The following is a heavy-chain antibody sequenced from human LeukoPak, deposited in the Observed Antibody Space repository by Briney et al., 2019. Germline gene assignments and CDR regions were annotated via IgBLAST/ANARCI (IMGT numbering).Heavy chain of an antibody. CDR2: IFSNDEK. D-gene: IGHD7-27*01. CDR1: GFTVSSNY. J-gene: IGHJ4*02. V-gene: IGHV2-26*01. CDR3: ARRSTGDMSPYYFDY. Sequence: LRLSCAASGFTVSSNYMSWIRQPPGKALEWLAHIFSNDEKSYSTSLKSRLTISKDTSKSQVVLTMTNMDPVDTATYYCARRSTGDMSPYYFDYWGQGTLVTVSS.